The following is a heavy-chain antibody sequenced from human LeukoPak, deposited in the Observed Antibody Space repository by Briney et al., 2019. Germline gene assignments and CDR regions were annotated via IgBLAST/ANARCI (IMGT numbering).Heavy chain of an antibody. D-gene: IGHD3-10*02. CDR2: ISGSGGST. CDR3: AELGITMIGGV. V-gene: IGHV3-23*01. J-gene: IGHJ6*04. CDR1: GYTFSSYG. Sequence: QSGGTLRVSCAGSGYTFSSYGMSWVRQAPGKGLEWVATISGSGGSTYYADSVKGRFTISRDNAKNSLYLQMNSLRAEDTAVYYCAELGITMIGGVWGKGTTVTISS.